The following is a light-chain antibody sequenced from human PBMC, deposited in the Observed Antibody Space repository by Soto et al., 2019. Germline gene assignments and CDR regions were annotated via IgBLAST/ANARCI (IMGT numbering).Light chain of an antibody. CDR3: QQRSNWPLSDT. CDR1: QSVSSY. J-gene: IGKJ2*01. V-gene: IGKV3-11*01. Sequence: EIVLTQSPATLSLSPGERATLSCRASQSVSSYLAWYQQKPGQAPRLLIYDASNRATGIPARFSGSGSGTAFTLTISSLEPEDFAVYYCQQRSNWPLSDTFGQGTKLEIK. CDR2: DAS.